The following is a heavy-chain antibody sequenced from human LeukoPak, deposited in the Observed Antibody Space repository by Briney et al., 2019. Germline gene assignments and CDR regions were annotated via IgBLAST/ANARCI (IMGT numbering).Heavy chain of an antibody. CDR1: GYTFTSYG. Sequence: ASVKVSCKASGYTFTSYGINWVRQATGQGLEWMGWMSPNSGDTGYAQKFQGRVTMTRNTSISTAYMELSRLRSDDTAVYYCARVHRQLLYVMNYYYMDVWGKGTTVTVSS. CDR3: ARVHRQLLYVMNYYYMDV. D-gene: IGHD2-2*02. J-gene: IGHJ6*03. CDR2: MSPNSGDT. V-gene: IGHV1-8*01.